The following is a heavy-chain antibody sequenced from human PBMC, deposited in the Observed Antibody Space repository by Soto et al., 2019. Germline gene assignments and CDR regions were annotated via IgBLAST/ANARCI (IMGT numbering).Heavy chain of an antibody. CDR1: GFTFSSYA. V-gene: IGHV3-23*01. J-gene: IGHJ4*02. D-gene: IGHD6-19*01. CDR2: ISGSGGST. CDR3: AKVRVGYSSGWSYFDY. Sequence: PGGSLRLSCAASGFTFSSYAMSWVRQAPGKGLEWVSAISGSGGSTYYADSVKGRFTISRDNSKNTLYLQMNSLRAEDTAVYYCAKVRVGYSSGWSYFDYWGQGTLVTVSS.